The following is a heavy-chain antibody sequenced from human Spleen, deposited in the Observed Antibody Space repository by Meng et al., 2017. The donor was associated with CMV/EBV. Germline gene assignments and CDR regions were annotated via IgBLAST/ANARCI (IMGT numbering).Heavy chain of an antibody. CDR1: GGLFNSYS. CDR3: ASATYMTTQQGWFDT. D-gene: IGHD4-17*01. V-gene: IGHV1-69*10. CDR2: IVPLLRMA. J-gene: IGHJ5*02. Sequence: SVKVSCKASGGLFNSYSFIWVRQAPGQGLEWMGGIVPLLRMATNAQRFQGRVTITADRSTTSTYMELTRLRSDDTAMYFCASATYMTTQQGWFDTWGQGTLVTVSS.